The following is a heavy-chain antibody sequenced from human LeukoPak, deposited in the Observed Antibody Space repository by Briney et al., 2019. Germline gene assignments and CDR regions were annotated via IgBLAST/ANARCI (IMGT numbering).Heavy chain of an antibody. J-gene: IGHJ5*02. V-gene: IGHV4-59*08. D-gene: IGHD6-19*01. CDR3: ARGSGWNSFDP. CDR1: GGSISSYY. CDR2: IYYSGST. Sequence: PSETLSLTCTVSGGSISSYYWSWIRQPPGKGLEWIGYIYYSGSTNYNPSLKSRVSISIDTSKNHFSLKMSLATAADTALYYCARGSGWNSFDPWGQGTLVTVSS.